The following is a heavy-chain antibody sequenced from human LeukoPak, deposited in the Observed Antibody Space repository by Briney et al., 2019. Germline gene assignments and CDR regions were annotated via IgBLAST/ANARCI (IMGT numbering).Heavy chain of an antibody. J-gene: IGHJ4*02. Sequence: GGSLRLSCVASGFTFSSYAMHWVRQAPGKGLKWVAVISYDGSNKCYADSVKGRFTISRDNSKNTLYLQMNRLRAEDTAVYYCARAHQYCSSTSCYAGFDYWGQGTLVNVSS. CDR1: GFTFSSYA. CDR3: ARAHQYCSSTSCYAGFDY. D-gene: IGHD2-2*01. V-gene: IGHV3-30*04. CDR2: ISYDGSNK.